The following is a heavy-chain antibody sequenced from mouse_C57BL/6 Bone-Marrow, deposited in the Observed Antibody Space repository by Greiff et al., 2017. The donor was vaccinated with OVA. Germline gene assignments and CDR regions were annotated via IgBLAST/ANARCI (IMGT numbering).Heavy chain of an antibody. Sequence: EVQLKESGPGLVKPSQSLSLTCSVTGYSITSGYYWNWIRQFPGNKLEWMGYISYDGSNNYNPSLKNRIAITRDTSKNQFFLKLNSVTTEDTATYYWARKLRGFDYWGQGTTLTVSS. D-gene: IGHD3-3*01. CDR3: ARKLRGFDY. CDR1: GYSITSGYY. V-gene: IGHV3-6*01. CDR2: ISYDGSN. J-gene: IGHJ2*01.